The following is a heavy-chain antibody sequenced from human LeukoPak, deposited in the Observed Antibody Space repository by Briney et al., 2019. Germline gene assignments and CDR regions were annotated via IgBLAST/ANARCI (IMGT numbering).Heavy chain of an antibody. CDR3: ARTRSGIVVEEQLVLDYYYYYGMDV. J-gene: IGHJ6*02. Sequence: GRSLRLSCAASGFTFSSYAMHWVRQAPGKGLEWVAVISYDGSNKYHADSVKGRFTISRDNSKNTLYLQMNSLRAEDTAVYYCARTRSGIVVEEQLVLDYYYYYGMDVWGQGTTVTVSS. CDR1: GFTFSSYA. D-gene: IGHD6-13*01. V-gene: IGHV3-30-3*01. CDR2: ISYDGSNK.